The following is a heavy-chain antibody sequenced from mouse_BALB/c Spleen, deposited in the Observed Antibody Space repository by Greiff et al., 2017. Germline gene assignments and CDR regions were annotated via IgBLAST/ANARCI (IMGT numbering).Heavy chain of an antibody. CDR2: ISYSGST. J-gene: IGHJ4*01. V-gene: IGHV3-2*02. D-gene: IGHD1-1*01. Sequence: EVKLMESGPGLVKPSQSLSLTCTVTGYSITSDYAWNWIRQFPGNKLEWMGYISYSGSTSYNPSLKSRISITRDTSKNQFFLQLNSVTTEDTATYYCARGPFITTVVAEAMDYWGQGTSVTVSS. CDR3: ARGPFITTVVAEAMDY. CDR1: GYSITSDYA.